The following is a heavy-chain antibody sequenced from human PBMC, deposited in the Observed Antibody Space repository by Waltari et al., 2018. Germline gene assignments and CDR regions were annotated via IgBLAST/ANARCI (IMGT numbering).Heavy chain of an antibody. CDR2: IYHSGAA. CDR1: GDSITSGYY. J-gene: IGHJ5*02. D-gene: IGHD3-9*01. Sequence: QVQLRESGPGLVKPWETLSLTCGISGDSITSGYYWGWVRQPPGKGLEWIGFIYHSGAAHYHPSLKSRVTMSVDTPMNQLSLTLTSVTAADTAVYYCVRDPRYYNNDYFDPWGPGTLVTVSS. CDR3: VRDPRYYNNDYFDP. V-gene: IGHV4-38-2*02.